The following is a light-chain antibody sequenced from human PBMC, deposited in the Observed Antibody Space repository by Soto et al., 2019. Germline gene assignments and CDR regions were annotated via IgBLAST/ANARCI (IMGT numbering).Light chain of an antibody. CDR2: GAS. J-gene: IGKJ4*01. CDR3: QQYGSSPLT. CDR1: QSVTSTY. Sequence: EMVLTQSPGTLSLSPGERATLSCRASQSVTSTYLAWYQQKPGQAPRLLIYGASNRSTGIPDRFTGSGSGTDFPLTISRLEPEDLAVYYCQQYGSSPLTFGGGTKVEIK. V-gene: IGKV3-20*01.